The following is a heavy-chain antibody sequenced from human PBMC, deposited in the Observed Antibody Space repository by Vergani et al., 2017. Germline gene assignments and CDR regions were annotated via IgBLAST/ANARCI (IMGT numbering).Heavy chain of an antibody. Sequence: QVQLVQSGAEVKKPGASVKVSCKASGYTFTSYGISWVRQAPGQGLEWMGWISAYNGNTNYAQKLQGRVTMTTDTSTSTAYMELRSLRSDDTAVYYCARRIMITFGGVIVIQDAFDIWGQGTMVTVSS. CDR2: ISAYNGNT. D-gene: IGHD3-16*02. CDR1: GYTFTSYG. V-gene: IGHV1-18*01. CDR3: ARRIMITFGGVIVIQDAFDI. J-gene: IGHJ3*02.